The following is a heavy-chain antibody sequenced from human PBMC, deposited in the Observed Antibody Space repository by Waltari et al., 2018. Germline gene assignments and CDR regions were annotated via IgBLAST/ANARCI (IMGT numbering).Heavy chain of an antibody. V-gene: IGHV4-39*07. D-gene: IGHD3-3*01. Sequence: QLQLQESGPGLVKPSETLSLTCTVSGGSISSSGYYWGWIRQPPGKGLEWIGSIYYSGSTYYNPSLKSRVTISVDTSKNQFSLKLSSVTAADTAVYYCARDTGVITIFGVAQGAFDIWGQGTMVTVSS. CDR1: GGSISSSGYY. CDR3: ARDTGVITIFGVAQGAFDI. J-gene: IGHJ3*02. CDR2: IYYSGST.